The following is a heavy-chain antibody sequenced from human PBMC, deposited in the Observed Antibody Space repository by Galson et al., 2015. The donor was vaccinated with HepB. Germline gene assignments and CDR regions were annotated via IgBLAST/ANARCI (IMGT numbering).Heavy chain of an antibody. V-gene: IGHV3-33*01. J-gene: IGHJ4*02. CDR1: GFTFSSYG. Sequence: SLRLSCAASGFTFSSYGMHWVRQAPGKGLEWVAVIWYDGSNKYYADSVKGRFTISRDNSENTLYLQMNSLRAEDTAVYYCARERLAYCGGDCFFDYWGQGTLVTVSS. CDR2: IWYDGSNK. D-gene: IGHD2-21*02. CDR3: ARERLAYCGGDCFFDY.